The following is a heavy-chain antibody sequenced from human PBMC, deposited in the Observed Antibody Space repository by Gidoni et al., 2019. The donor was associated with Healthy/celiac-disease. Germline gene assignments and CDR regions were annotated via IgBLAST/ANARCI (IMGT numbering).Heavy chain of an antibody. J-gene: IGHJ5*02. CDR1: GGPFSSYA. Sequence: QVQLVQSGAEVKKPGSSVKVSCKAYGGPFSSYAISWVRQAPGQGLEWMGGINPIFGTANYAQKFQGRVTITADESTSTAYMELSSLRSEDTAVYYCARGYYYGSGSYGLWFDPWGQGTLVTVSS. CDR3: ARGYYYGSGSYGLWFDP. V-gene: IGHV1-69*01. CDR2: INPIFGTA. D-gene: IGHD3-10*01.